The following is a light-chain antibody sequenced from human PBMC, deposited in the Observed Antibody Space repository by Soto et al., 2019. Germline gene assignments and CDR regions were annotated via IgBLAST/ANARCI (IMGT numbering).Light chain of an antibody. Sequence: EIVLTQSPGTLSLSPGERATLSCRASQSVSSSYLAWYQQKPGQAPRLLIYGASSMATGIPDRFSGSGSGTDFTLTISRLESEDFAVYYCQQYGRSPFTFGAGTKVDIK. CDR3: QQYGRSPFT. J-gene: IGKJ3*01. CDR2: GAS. CDR1: QSVSSSY. V-gene: IGKV3-20*01.